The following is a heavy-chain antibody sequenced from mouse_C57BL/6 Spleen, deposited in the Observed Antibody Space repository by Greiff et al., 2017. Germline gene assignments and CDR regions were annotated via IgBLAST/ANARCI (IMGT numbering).Heavy chain of an antibody. CDR3: ARYTAKGWYFDV. J-gene: IGHJ1*03. Sequence: EVKLQESGPGLAKPSQSLSLTCSVSGYSITSDYWNWFRKFPGNKLEYMGYISYSGSTYYNPSLISRISILRDTSKSQYYLQLKSVTTEDTAAYYCARYTAKGWYFDVWGTGTTVTVAA. V-gene: IGHV3-8*01. CDR2: ISYSGST. D-gene: IGHD3-1*01. CDR1: GYSITSDY.